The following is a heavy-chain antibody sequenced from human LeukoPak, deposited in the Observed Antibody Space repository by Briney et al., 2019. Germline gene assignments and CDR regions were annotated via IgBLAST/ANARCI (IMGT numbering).Heavy chain of an antibody. V-gene: IGHV4-34*01. J-gene: IGHJ4*02. D-gene: IGHD2-21*01. CDR1: GGSFSGYY. CDR3: ARAGASYSFDY. CDR2: INHSGST. Sequence: SQSLSLTWAVYGGSFSGYYWSWIRQPPGEGLEWIGGINHSGSTNYNPSLKSQVTISVDTSKNQSSLKLNSVTAADTAVYYCARAGASYSFDYWGQGTLVTVSS.